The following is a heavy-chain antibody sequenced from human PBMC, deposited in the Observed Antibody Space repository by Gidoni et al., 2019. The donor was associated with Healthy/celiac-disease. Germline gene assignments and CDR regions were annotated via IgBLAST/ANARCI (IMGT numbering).Heavy chain of an antibody. CDR1: GFTFSSYA. J-gene: IGHJ3*02. CDR2: ISGSGGST. D-gene: IGHD1-26*01. Sequence: EVQLLESGGGLVQPGGSLRLSCAASGFTFSSYAMSWVRQAPGKGLEWVSAISGSGGSTYYADSVKGRFTISRDNSKNTLYLQMNSLRAEDTAVYYCAKVMVGAPAEKDAFDIWGQGTMVTVSS. CDR3: AKVMVGAPAEKDAFDI. V-gene: IGHV3-23*01.